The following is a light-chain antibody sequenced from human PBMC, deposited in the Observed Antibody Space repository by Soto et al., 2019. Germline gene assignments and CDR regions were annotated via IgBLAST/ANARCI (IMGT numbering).Light chain of an antibody. CDR1: NIGSKS. J-gene: IGLJ2*01. CDR2: YDS. V-gene: IGLV3-21*04. Sequence: SYELTQPPLVSVAPGKTARITCGGNNIGSKSVHWYQQKPGQAPVLVIYYDSDRPSGIPERFSGSNSGNTATLTISRVEAGDEADSYCQVWDSSSDHPVVFGGGTKLTVL. CDR3: QVWDSSSDHPVV.